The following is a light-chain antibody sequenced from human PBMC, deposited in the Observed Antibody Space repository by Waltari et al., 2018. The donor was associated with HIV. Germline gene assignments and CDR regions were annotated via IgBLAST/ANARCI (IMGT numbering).Light chain of an antibody. J-gene: IGLJ1*01. CDR1: SSDVGGYNY. V-gene: IGLV2-11*01. Sequence: QSALTQPRSVSGSPGLSVTISCTGTSSDVGGYNYVSWYQQHPGKAPKLMIYDVSKRPSGVPDRFSGSKSGNTASLTISGLQSEDEADYYCCSFAGRYTYVFGTGTKVTVL. CDR3: CSFAGRYTYV. CDR2: DVS.